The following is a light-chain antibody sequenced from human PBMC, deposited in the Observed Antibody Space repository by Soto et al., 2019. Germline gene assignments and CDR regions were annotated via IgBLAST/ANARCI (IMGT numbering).Light chain of an antibody. CDR2: AAS. V-gene: IGKV1-39*01. CDR3: QQYYTTPWT. CDR1: QSISNY. Sequence: DIQMTQSPSSLSASVGDRVTITCRASQSISNYLNWYQQKPGKAPKLLISAASRLQSGVPSRFSGSGSGTDFTLTISSLQAEDVAVYYCQQYYTTPWTFGQGTKVEIK. J-gene: IGKJ1*01.